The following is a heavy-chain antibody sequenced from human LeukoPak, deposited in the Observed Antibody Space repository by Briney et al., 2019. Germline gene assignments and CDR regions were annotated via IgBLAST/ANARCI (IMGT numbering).Heavy chain of an antibody. V-gene: IGHV3-64*01. Sequence: GGSLRLSCAASGFTFSNYAMHWVRQAPGKGLEYVSAISSNGGTTYYANSVKGRFTISRDNSKNTLYLQMGSLRAEDMAVYYCARTSVAVTGALDYWGQGTLVTVSS. D-gene: IGHD6-19*01. CDR3: ARTSVAVTGALDY. CDR1: GFTFSNYA. J-gene: IGHJ4*02. CDR2: ISSNGGTT.